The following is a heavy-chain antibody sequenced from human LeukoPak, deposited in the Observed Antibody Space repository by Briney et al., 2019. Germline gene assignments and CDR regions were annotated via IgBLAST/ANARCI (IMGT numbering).Heavy chain of an antibody. D-gene: IGHD6-6*01. CDR1: GGSISNDY. CDR3: ASSRDSSSTPFDY. Sequence: SETLSLTCTVSGGSISNDYWSWIRQPPGKGLECIGYIYYTGSTNYNPSLKSRVTISVDTSKNQLSLKLSSVTAADSAVYYCASSRDSSSTPFDYWGQGTLVTVSS. J-gene: IGHJ4*02. V-gene: IGHV4-59*01. CDR2: IYYTGST.